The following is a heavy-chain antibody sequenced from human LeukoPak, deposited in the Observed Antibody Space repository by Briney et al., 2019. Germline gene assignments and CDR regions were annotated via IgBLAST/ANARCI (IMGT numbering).Heavy chain of an antibody. V-gene: IGHV1-69*04. CDR1: GYTFTSYD. CDR2: VIPIFGIA. J-gene: IGHJ5*02. D-gene: IGHD5-12*01. CDR3: ARCDVDIVATIGFDP. Sequence: ASVKVSCKASGYTFTSYDINWVRQATGQGLEWMGRVIPIFGIANYAQKFQGRVTITADKSTSTAYMELSSLRSEDTAVYYCARCDVDIVATIGFDPWGQGTLVTVSS.